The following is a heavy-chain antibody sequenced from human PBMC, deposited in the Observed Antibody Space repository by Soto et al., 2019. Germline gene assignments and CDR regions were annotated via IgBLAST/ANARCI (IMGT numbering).Heavy chain of an antibody. CDR2: IIRSFGTE. Sequence: QVQLVQSGAEVKKPGSSVTVSCKASGGTFSSYAISWVRQAPGQGLEWIGGIIRSFGTENYAQKFQGRVTITAEESTSTAYMELSSLRSEDTAVYYCARDRIAGSKYYYGMDVWGQGTPVTVSS. CDR3: ARDRIAGSKYYYGMDV. CDR1: GGTFSSYA. V-gene: IGHV1-69*01. J-gene: IGHJ6*02. D-gene: IGHD6-13*01.